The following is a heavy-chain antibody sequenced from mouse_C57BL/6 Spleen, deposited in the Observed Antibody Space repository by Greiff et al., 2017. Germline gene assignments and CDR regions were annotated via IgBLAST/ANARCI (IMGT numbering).Heavy chain of an antibody. CDR2: IDPETGGT. Sequence: VQLQQSGAELVRPGASVTLSCKASGYTFTDYEMHWVKQTPVHGLEWIGAIDPETGGTAYKQKFKGKAILTADKSSSTAYMELRSLTSEDSAVYYCTRGDYYGTLDYWGQGTSVTVSS. D-gene: IGHD1-1*01. CDR1: GYTFTDYE. V-gene: IGHV1-15*01. J-gene: IGHJ4*01. CDR3: TRGDYYGTLDY.